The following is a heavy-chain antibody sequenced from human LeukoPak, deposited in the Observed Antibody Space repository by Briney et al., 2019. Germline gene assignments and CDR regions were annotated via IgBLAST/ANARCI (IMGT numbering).Heavy chain of an antibody. CDR2: ISNNGGYT. CDR1: GFTFSSSA. V-gene: IGHV3-23*01. CDR3: ARDLGYCTNGVCHTRFDY. Sequence: GGSLRLSCAASGFTFSSSAMSWVRQAPGKGLEWVSAISNNGGYTYYADSVQGRFTISRDNSKSTLCLQMNSLRAEDTAVYYCARDLGYCTNGVCHTRFDYWGQGTLVTVSS. J-gene: IGHJ4*02. D-gene: IGHD2-8*01.